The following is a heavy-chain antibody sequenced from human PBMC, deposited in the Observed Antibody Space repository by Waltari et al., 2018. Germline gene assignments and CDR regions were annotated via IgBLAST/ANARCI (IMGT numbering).Heavy chain of an antibody. CDR3: ARDTPPNRYCSSTSCYTPPDY. Sequence: QVQLVQSGAEVKKPGASVKVSCKASGYTFTGYYMHWVRQAPGQGLDGMGWINPNSGGTNYAQKFQGRVTMTRDTAISTAYMELSRLRSDDTAVYYCARDTPPNRYCSSTSCYTPPDYWGQGTLVTVSS. CDR1: GYTFTGYY. CDR2: INPNSGGT. V-gene: IGHV1-2*02. D-gene: IGHD2-2*02. J-gene: IGHJ4*02.